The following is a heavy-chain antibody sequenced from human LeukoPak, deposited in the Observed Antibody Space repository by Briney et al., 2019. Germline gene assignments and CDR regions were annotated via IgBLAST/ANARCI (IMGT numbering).Heavy chain of an antibody. CDR1: GGSISRYY. V-gene: IGHV4-59*01. Sequence: SETLSLTCTVSGGSISRYYWTWIRQPPGKGLEWIGYIYYSGSTNYNPSLKSRLTISVDTSKNQVSLKLTSVTAADTAVHYCARDGGSGFDYWGLGTLVTVSS. CDR3: ARDGGSGFDY. D-gene: IGHD3-10*01. CDR2: IYYSGST. J-gene: IGHJ4*02.